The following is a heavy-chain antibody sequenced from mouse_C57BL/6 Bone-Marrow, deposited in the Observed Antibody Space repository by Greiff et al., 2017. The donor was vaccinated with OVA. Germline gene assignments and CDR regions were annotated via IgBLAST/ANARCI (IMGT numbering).Heavy chain of an antibody. CDR3: ARCPIYYGNYDWFAY. D-gene: IGHD2-1*01. CDR1: GYTFTSYW. CDR2: IDPSDSYT. Sequence: QVQLQQPGAELVMPGASVKLSCKASGYTFTSYWMHWVKQRPGQGLEWIGEIDPSDSYTNYNQKFKGKSTLTVDKSSSTAYMQLCSLTSEDSAVYYCARCPIYYGNYDWFAYWGQGTLVTVSA. V-gene: IGHV1-69*01. J-gene: IGHJ3*01.